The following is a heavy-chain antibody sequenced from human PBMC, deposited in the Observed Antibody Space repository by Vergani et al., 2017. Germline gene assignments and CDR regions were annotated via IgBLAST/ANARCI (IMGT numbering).Heavy chain of an antibody. CDR2: IHPSGST. V-gene: IGHV4-61*02. D-gene: IGHD6-13*01. CDR1: GDSISSGIYY. Sequence: QVQLQESGPGLVKPSQTLSLTCTVSGDSISSGIYYWSWIRQPAGKGLEWIGRIHPSGSTNYNPSLKSRVTISVDTSKNQFSLKLSSVTAADTAVYYCARGVAAAGTHFDYWGQGTLVTVSS. CDR3: ARGVAAAGTHFDY. J-gene: IGHJ4*02.